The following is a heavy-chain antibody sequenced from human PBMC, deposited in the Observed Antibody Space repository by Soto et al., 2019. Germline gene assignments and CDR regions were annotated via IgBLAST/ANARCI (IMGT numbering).Heavy chain of an antibody. V-gene: IGHV4-39*01. Sequence: SETLSLTCTVSGGSISSSSYYWGWIRQPPGKGLEWIGSIYYSGSTYYNPSLKSRVTISVDTSKNQFSLKLSSVTAADTAVYYCARHSSENWFDPWGQGTLVTVSS. CDR2: IYYSGST. CDR3: ARHSSENWFDP. CDR1: GGSISSSSYY. J-gene: IGHJ5*02.